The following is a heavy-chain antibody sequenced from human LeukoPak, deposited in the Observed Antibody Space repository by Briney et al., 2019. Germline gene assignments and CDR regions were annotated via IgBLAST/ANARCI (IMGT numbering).Heavy chain of an antibody. CDR2: INPNSGGT. J-gene: IGHJ6*02. D-gene: IGHD6-13*01. CDR3: ARERSERIIAAAGPYYYYYGMDV. CDR1: GYTFTGYY. Sequence: ASVKVSCKASGYTFTGYYMHWVRQAPGQALEWMGWINPNSGGTNYAQKFQGRVTMTRDTSISTAYMELSRLRSDDTAVYYCARERSERIIAAAGPYYYYYGMDVWGQGTTVTVSS. V-gene: IGHV1-2*02.